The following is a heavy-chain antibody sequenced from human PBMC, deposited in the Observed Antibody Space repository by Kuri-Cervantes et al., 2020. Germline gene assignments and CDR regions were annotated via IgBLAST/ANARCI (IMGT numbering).Heavy chain of an antibody. CDR3: ARVRGNSGPPGYFQH. J-gene: IGHJ1*01. CDR2: ISPNSGGT. CDR1: GYTFTSYG. V-gene: IGHV1-2*02. Sequence: ASVQVPCKSSGYTFTSYGISWVRQAPGQGLECIGWISPNSGGTKYAHNFQGRVTMTRDTSITTPYMELSRLGSDDTALYYCARVRGNSGPPGYFQHWGQGTLVTVSS. D-gene: IGHD4-23*01.